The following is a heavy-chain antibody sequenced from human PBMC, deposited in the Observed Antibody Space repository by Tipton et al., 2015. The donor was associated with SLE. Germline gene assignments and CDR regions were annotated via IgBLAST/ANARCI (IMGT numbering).Heavy chain of an antibody. CDR1: GGSISSYY. CDR2: IYYSGST. J-gene: IGHJ4*02. Sequence: TLSLTCTVSGGSISSYYWSWIRQPPGKGLEWIGHIYYSGSTNYNPSLKSRVTISVDTSKNQFSLKPSSVTAADTAVYYCAGTYSGSSLDYWGQGTLVTVSS. CDR3: AGTYSGSSLDY. V-gene: IGHV4-59*08. D-gene: IGHD1-26*01.